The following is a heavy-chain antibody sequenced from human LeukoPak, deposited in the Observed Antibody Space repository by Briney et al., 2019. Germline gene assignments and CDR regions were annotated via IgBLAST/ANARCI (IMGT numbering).Heavy chain of an antibody. V-gene: IGHV3-30-3*01. J-gene: IGHJ5*02. CDR3: ARDSRSIAARHNWFDP. CDR2: ISYDGSNK. CDR1: GFTFSSYA. Sequence: GGSLRLSCAASGFTFSSYAMHWVRQAPGKGLEWVAAISYDGSNKYYADSVKGRFTISRDNSKNTLYLQMNSLRAEDTAVYYCARDSRSIAARHNWFDPWGQGTLVTVSS. D-gene: IGHD6-6*01.